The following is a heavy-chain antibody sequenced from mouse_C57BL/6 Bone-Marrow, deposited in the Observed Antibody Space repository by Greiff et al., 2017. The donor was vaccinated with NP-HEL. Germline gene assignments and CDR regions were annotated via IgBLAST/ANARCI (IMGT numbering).Heavy chain of an antibody. V-gene: IGHV2-5*01. CDR3: ARNRVTTVVATRAMDY. J-gene: IGHJ4*01. Sequence: VQLQQSGPGLVQPSQSLSITCTVSGFSLTSYGVHWVRQSPGKGLEWLGVIWRGGSTDYNAAFMSRLSITKDNSKSQVFFKMNSLQTDDTARYYCARNRVTTVVATRAMDYWGQGTSVTVSS. CDR1: GFSLTSYG. CDR2: IWRGGST. D-gene: IGHD1-1*01.